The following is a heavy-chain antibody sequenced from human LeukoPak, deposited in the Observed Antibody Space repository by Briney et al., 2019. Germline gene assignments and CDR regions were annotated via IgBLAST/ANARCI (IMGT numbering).Heavy chain of an antibody. CDR3: ARDYNDGVNYIDY. D-gene: IGHD1-1*01. V-gene: IGHV4-34*01. CDR2: INHSGST. Sequence: PSETLSLTCAVYGGSFSGYYWSWIRQPPAKGLEWIGEINHSGSTNYNPSLKSRVTISVDTSKNQFSLKLSSVTAADTAVYYCARDYNDGVNYIDYWGQGTLVTVSS. J-gene: IGHJ4*02. CDR1: GGSFSGYY.